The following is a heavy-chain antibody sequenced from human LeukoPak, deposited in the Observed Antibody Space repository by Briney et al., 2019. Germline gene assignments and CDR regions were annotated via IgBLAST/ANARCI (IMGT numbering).Heavy chain of an antibody. Sequence: KTSETLSLTCTVSGDSISNSDYYWGWIRQPPGKGLEWIGEINHSGSTNYNPSLKTRVTISLDRSKDQFSLKLTSVTAADTAVYYCTRGKPETVFDSWGRGTLVTVSS. J-gene: IGHJ4*01. V-gene: IGHV4-39*07. CDR2: INHSGST. CDR1: GDSISNSDYY. CDR3: TRGKPETVFDS.